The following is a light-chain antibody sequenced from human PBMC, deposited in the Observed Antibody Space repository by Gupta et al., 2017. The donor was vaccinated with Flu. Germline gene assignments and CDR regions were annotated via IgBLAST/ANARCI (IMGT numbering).Light chain of an antibody. V-gene: IGKV1-5*03. Sequence: PSTLSASVGNRVTITCRASQGIDGWLAWYQQKPGKVPKLLIRQASIVESGVPSIFSGSGSGIEFTLTISSLQPDDFAAYYCQQDKNYPLTFGRGTEVDIK. CDR1: QGIDGW. CDR2: QAS. CDR3: QQDKNYPLT. J-gene: IGKJ4*01.